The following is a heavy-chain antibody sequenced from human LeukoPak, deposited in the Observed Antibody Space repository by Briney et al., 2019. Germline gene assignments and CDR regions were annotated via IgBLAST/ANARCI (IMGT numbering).Heavy chain of an antibody. J-gene: IGHJ4*02. CDR2: ITPIFGTA. CDR3: ARGYDILTEYYFDY. V-gene: IGHV1-69*13. Sequence: SVKVSCKASGGTFSSYAISWVRQAPGQGLEWMGGITPIFGTANYAQKFQGRVTITADESTSTAYMELSSLRSEDTAVYYCARGYDILTEYYFDYWGQGTLVTVSS. D-gene: IGHD3-9*01. CDR1: GGTFSSYA.